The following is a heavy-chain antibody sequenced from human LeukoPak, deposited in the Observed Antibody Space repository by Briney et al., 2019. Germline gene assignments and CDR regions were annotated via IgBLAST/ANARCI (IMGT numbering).Heavy chain of an antibody. J-gene: IGHJ4*02. CDR2: IKIKTDGGTI. CDR1: GFTFSNAW. D-gene: IGHD2-15*01. Sequence: GGSLRLSCAASGFTFSNAWMSWVRQAPGKGLEWVGRIKIKTDGGTIEYGAPVKGRFTISRDDSKNTLYLQMNTLETEDTGVYYCTSRSYYYFDYWGQGTLVTVSS. CDR3: TSRSYYYFDY. V-gene: IGHV3-15*01.